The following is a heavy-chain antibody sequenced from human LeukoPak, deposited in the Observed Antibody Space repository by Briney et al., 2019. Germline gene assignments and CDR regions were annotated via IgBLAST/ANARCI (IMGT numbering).Heavy chain of an antibody. CDR3: ARDLEFPDY. Sequence: AAVKVSCKASGYTFTSYGITWMRQDPGQGLEWMGWISTNNGNKNYVQKFRGRVTMTTDTSTSTAYMELRSLTSDDTAVYYCARDLEFPDYWGQGTLVTVSS. CDR1: GYTFTSYG. J-gene: IGHJ4*02. CDR2: ISTNNGNK. V-gene: IGHV1-18*01. D-gene: IGHD3-3*01.